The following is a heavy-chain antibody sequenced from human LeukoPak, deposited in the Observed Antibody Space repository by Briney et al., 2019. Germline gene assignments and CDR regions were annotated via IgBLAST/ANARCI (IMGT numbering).Heavy chain of an antibody. V-gene: IGHV3-23*01. J-gene: IGHJ4*02. D-gene: IGHD3-3*01. CDR2: ISGSGGST. CDR3: VRYDFWSGYLDY. Sequence: GGSLRLSCAASGFTFSSYAMSWVRQAPGKGLEWVSAISGSGGSTYYADSVKGRFTISRDNSKNTLYLQMNSLRAEDTAVYYCVRYDFWSGYLDYWGQGTLVTASS. CDR1: GFTFSSYA.